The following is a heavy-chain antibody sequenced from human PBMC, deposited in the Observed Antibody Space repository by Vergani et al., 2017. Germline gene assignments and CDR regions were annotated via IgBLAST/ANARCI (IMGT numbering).Heavy chain of an antibody. CDR1: GGSFSSSSYY. CDR2: IYYSGSS. CDR3: ARHRDFDWLSLDV. Sequence: QLQLQESGPGLVKPSETLSLTCTVSGGSFSSSSYYWVWIRQPPGKGLEWIGTIYYSGSSYYNPSLKSRVTISVDTSKNQFSLKVSSVTAADTGVYYCARHRDFDWLSLDVWGKGTTVTVSS. J-gene: IGHJ6*04. D-gene: IGHD3-9*01. V-gene: IGHV4-39*01.